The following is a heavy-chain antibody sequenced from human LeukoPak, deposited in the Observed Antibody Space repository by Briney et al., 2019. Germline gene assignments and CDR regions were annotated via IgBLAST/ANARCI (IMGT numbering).Heavy chain of an antibody. Sequence: PSETLSLTCTVSGGSMSSTSYYWGWIRQPPGKGLEWIGSIYSSGSTFYSPSLKSRVTISVDTSKNQFSLNLSSVTAAVTAVYYCSGIYRDYGYGSLNDYWGQGALVTVSS. D-gene: IGHD5-12*01. CDR1: GGSMSSTSYY. J-gene: IGHJ4*02. V-gene: IGHV4-39*07. CDR2: IYSSGST. CDR3: SGIYRDYGYGSLNDY.